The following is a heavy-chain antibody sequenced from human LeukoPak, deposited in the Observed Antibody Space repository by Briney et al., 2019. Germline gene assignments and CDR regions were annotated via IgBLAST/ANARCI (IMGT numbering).Heavy chain of an antibody. Sequence: PGRSLRLSCAASGFTFDDYAMHWVRQAPGKGLEWVSGISWNSGSIGYADSVKGRFTISRDNAKNSLYLQMNSLRAEDTAVYYCAKARMTTVMVDYWGQGTLVTVSS. J-gene: IGHJ4*02. D-gene: IGHD4-17*01. CDR3: AKARMTTVMVDY. CDR2: ISWNSGSI. V-gene: IGHV3-9*01. CDR1: GFTFDDYA.